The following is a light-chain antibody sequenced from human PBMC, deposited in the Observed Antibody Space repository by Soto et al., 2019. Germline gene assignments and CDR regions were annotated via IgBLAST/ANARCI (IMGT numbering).Light chain of an antibody. V-gene: IGKV3-20*01. CDR2: GAS. CDR3: QQYGSSPLFT. CDR1: QTVTNNY. J-gene: IGKJ3*01. Sequence: EIVFTQSPGTLSLSPGERATLSCRASQTVTNNYLAWYQQKPGLAPRLLIFGASSRATGIPDRFGGSGSGTDFTLTISSLEPEDFAVYYCQQYGSSPLFTVGPGTKVDFK.